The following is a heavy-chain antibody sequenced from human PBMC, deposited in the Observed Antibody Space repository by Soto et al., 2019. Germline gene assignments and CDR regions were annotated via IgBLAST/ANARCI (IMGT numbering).Heavy chain of an antibody. J-gene: IGHJ3*02. V-gene: IGHV3-30*18. CDR1: GFTFSRYG. CDR2: ISYDGSNK. D-gene: IGHD3-10*01. Sequence: GGSLRLSCAASGFTFSRYGMHWVRQAPGKGLEWVAVISYDGSNKYYADSVKGRFTISRDNSKNTLYLQMNSLRAEDTAVYYCAQDVRYYYGSGSYGDAFDIWGQGTMVTVSS. CDR3: AQDVRYYYGSGSYGDAFDI.